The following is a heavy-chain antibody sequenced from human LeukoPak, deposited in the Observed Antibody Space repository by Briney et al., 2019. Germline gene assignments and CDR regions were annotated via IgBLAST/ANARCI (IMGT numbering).Heavy chain of an antibody. CDR2: LYSGGST. Sequence: GGSLRLSCADSGLPVSNKYMTWVRQAPGKGLEWVSVLYSGGSTYYADSVKGRFTISTDNAKNTMNLQMNSLRAEDTAVYYCVRGADYGMDVWGQGTTVTVSS. J-gene: IGHJ6*02. CDR1: GLPVSNKY. CDR3: VRGADYGMDV. V-gene: IGHV3-66*01. D-gene: IGHD3-16*01.